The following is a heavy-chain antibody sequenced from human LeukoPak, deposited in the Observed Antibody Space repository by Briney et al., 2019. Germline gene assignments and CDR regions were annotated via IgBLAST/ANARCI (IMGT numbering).Heavy chain of an antibody. Sequence: GESLKISCKGSGYTFSSYWIGWVRQMPGKDLEWMGFFYPGDSDTRYSPSLQGQVTISVDTSIGTSYLQWSSLKASDTAIYYCSRQHDFRLDHWGQGTLVTVSS. CDR2: FYPGDSDT. D-gene: IGHD3-3*01. CDR1: GYTFSSYW. CDR3: SRQHDFRLDH. J-gene: IGHJ4*02. V-gene: IGHV5-51*01.